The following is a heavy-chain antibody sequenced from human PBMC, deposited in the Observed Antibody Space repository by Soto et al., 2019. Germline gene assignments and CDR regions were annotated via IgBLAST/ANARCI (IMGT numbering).Heavy chain of an antibody. CDR3: APSSGWPEYFQH. V-gene: IGHV3-23*01. J-gene: IGHJ1*01. Sequence: GGSLRLSCAASGFTFSSYAMSWVRQAPGKGLEWVSAISGSGGSTYYADSVKGRFTISRDNSKNTLYLQMNSLRAEDTAVYYCAPSSGWPEYFQHWGQGTLVTVSS. CDR1: GFTFSSYA. CDR2: ISGSGGST. D-gene: IGHD6-19*01.